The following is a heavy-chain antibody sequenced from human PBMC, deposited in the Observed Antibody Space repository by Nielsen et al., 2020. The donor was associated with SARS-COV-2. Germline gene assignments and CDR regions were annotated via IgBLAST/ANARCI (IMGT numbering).Heavy chain of an antibody. CDR3: AKGGGMATMLY. CDR1: GFTFSSYG. J-gene: IGHJ4*02. Sequence: GGSLRLSCAASGFTFSSYGMHWVRQAPGKGLEWVAVISYDGSNKYYADSVKGRFTISRDNSKNTLYLQMNSLRAEDTAVYYCAKGGGMATMLYWGQGTLVTVSS. CDR2: ISYDGSNK. V-gene: IGHV3-30*18. D-gene: IGHD5-24*01.